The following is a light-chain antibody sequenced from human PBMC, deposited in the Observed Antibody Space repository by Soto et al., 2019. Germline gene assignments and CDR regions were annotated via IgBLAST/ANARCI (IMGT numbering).Light chain of an antibody. CDR3: CSYAGSSTYV. CDR2: EGS. Sequence: LTQPASVSGSPGQSITISCTGPSSDVGSYNLVSWYQQHPGKAPKLMIYEGSKRPSGVSNRFSGSKSGNTASLTISGLQAEDEADYYCCSYAGSSTYVFGTGTKVTVL. J-gene: IGLJ1*01. CDR1: SSDVGSYNL. V-gene: IGLV2-23*01.